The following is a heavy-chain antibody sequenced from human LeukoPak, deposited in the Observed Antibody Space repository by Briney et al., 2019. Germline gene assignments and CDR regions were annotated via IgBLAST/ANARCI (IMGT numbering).Heavy chain of an antibody. CDR2: IYYSGST. J-gene: IGHJ5*02. D-gene: IGHD3-10*01. V-gene: IGHV4-59*12. Sequence: PSETLSLTCTVSGGSISSYYWSWIRQPPGKGLEWIGYIYYSGSTYYNPSLKSRVIISVDKSKNQFSLKLSSVTAADTAVYYCARRGGGSGSYFWSWFDPWGQGTLVTVSS. CDR3: ARRGGGSGSYFWSWFDP. CDR1: GGSISSYY.